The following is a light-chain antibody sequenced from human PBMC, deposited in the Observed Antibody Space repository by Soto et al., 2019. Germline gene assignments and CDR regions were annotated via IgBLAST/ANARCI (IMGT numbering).Light chain of an antibody. CDR1: QSVSSN. J-gene: IGKJ3*01. CDR3: QQYNNFPFT. CDR2: GAS. Sequence: EIVMTQSPATLSVSPGERATLSCRASQSVSSNLAWYQQKPGQAPRLLIYGASTRATGIPARFSGSGSGTDLTLTISSLQSEDFAVYYCQQYNNFPFTFGPGTKLHIK. V-gene: IGKV3-15*01.